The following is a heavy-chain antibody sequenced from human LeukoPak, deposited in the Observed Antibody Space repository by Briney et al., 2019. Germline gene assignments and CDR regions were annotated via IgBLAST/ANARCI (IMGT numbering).Heavy chain of an antibody. D-gene: IGHD1-26*01. J-gene: IGHJ6*02. CDR3: AKGTHGRGARSVGYYGMDV. CDR2: ISGSGGST. V-gene: IGHV3-23*01. Sequence: PGGSLRLSCAASGFTFSSYAMSWVRQAPGKGLEWVSAISGSGGSTYYADSVKGRFTISRDNSKNTLYLQMNSLRAEDTAVYYCAKGTHGRGARSVGYYGMDVWGQGTTVTVSS. CDR1: GFTFSSYA.